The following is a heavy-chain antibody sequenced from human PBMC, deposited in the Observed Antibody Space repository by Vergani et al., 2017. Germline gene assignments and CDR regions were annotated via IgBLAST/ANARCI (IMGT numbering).Heavy chain of an antibody. V-gene: IGHV3-9*01. Sequence: EVRLVESGGDLVQPGRSLRLSCEASGVTFNGYAMHWVRQVPGKGLEWISGIDWKSGSVGYADSVKGRFTITRDNAKKSLYLQMNSLRGDDTALYYCAKDLAAGLYYYYMDVWGKGTPVTVSS. CDR2: IDWKSGSV. CDR1: GVTFNGYA. D-gene: IGHD6-13*01. CDR3: AKDLAAGLYYYYMDV. J-gene: IGHJ6*03.